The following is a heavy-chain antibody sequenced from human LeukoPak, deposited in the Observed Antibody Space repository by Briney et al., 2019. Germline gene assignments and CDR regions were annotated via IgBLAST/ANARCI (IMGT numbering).Heavy chain of an antibody. CDR1: GGSISSYY. D-gene: IGHD1-7*01. Sequence: SETLSLTCTVSGGSISSYYWSWIRQPPGKGLEWIGYIYYSGGTNYNPSLKSRVTISVDTSKNQFSLKLSSVTAADTAVYYCASCNYGTDAFDIWGQGTMVTVSS. J-gene: IGHJ3*02. V-gene: IGHV4-59*01. CDR3: ASCNYGTDAFDI. CDR2: IYYSGGT.